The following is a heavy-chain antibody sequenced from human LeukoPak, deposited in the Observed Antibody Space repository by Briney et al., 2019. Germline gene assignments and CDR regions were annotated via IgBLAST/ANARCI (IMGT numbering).Heavy chain of an antibody. D-gene: IGHD3-3*01. CDR2: IYSGGST. CDR3: ARGYTYYDFLSGWGGGMDV. J-gene: IGHJ6*02. V-gene: IGHV3-53*01. CDR1: GFTVSSNY. Sequence: GGSLRLSCAASGFTVSSNYMSWVRQAPGKGLEWVSVIYSGGSTYYADSVKGRFTISRDNSKNTLYLQMKSLIAEDTAVYYCARGYTYYDFLSGWGGGMDVWGQGTTVTVSS.